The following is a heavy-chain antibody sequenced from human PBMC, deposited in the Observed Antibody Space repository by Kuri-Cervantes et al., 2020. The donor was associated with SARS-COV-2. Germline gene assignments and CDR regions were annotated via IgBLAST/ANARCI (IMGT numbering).Heavy chain of an antibody. Sequence: GGSLRLSCAASGFTFSSYGMHWVRQAPGKGLEWVAVIWYDGSNKYYADSVKGRFTISRDNSKNTLYLQMNSLRAEDTAVYYCARDYVWGYYYGMDVWGQGTTVTVSS. D-gene: IGHD3-16*01. CDR2: IWYDGSNK. V-gene: IGHV3-33*08. J-gene: IGHJ6*02. CDR1: GFTFSSYG. CDR3: ARDYVWGYYYGMDV.